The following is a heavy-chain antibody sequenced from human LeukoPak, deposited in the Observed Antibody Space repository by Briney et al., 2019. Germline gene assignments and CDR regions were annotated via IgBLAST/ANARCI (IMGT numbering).Heavy chain of an antibody. V-gene: IGHV3-11*01. D-gene: IGHD2-21*01. J-gene: IGHJ4*02. CDR3: ARDGFRGDSSEIFDY. Sequence: GGSLRLSCAASGFTFSDYYMSWIRQAPGRGLEWVSYISSSGSTIYYADSVKGRFTISRDNAKNSLYLQMNSLRAEDTAVYYCARDGFRGDSSEIFDYWGQGTLVTVSS. CDR1: GFTFSDYY. CDR2: ISSSGSTI.